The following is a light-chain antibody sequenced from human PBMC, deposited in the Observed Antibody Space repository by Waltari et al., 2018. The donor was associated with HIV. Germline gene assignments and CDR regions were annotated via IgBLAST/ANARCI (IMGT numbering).Light chain of an antibody. CDR1: ALPKKY. CDR3: QSADSSGIYEI. Sequence: SYELTQPPSLSVSPGQTARITCAGDALPKKYAYCYQQKPGQAPVLIIYKDTERPSGIPERFSGSNSGTIATLTISGVQAEDEAAYYCQSADSSGIYEIFGGGTKVIVL. CDR2: KDT. V-gene: IGLV3-25*03. J-gene: IGLJ2*01.